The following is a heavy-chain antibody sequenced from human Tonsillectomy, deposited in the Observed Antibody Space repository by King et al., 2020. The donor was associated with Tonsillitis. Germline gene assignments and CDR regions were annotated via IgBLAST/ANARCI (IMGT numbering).Heavy chain of an antibody. CDR3: ASPLGHNWSGHYYSASAY. V-gene: IGHV3-30-3*01. D-gene: IGHD3-22*01. Sequence: VQLVESGGGVIQPGGSLRLSCVVSGFTFSDYTMHWVRQAPGRGPEWVSMISYDETSKYYDASVRGRFTISRDNSKNTLYLQMNSLRPDDTAVYYCASPLGHNWSGHYYSASAYWGQRTLATVSS. J-gene: IGHJ4*02. CDR1: GFTFSDYT. CDR2: ISYDETSK.